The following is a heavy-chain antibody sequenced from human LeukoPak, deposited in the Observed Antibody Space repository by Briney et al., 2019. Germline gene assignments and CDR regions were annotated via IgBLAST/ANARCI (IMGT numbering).Heavy chain of an antibody. J-gene: IGHJ6*02. V-gene: IGHV1-2*02. Sequence: GGSLRLSCAASGFTFSSYAMHWVRQAPGQGLEWMGWINPNTGGTNYAQNFQGRVTMTRDTSISTAYMELSRLRSDDTAVYYCARNKPNYYYYYGMDVWGQGTTVTVSS. CDR3: ARNKPNYYYYYGMDV. CDR2: INPNTGGT. CDR1: GFTFSSYA. D-gene: IGHD1-14*01.